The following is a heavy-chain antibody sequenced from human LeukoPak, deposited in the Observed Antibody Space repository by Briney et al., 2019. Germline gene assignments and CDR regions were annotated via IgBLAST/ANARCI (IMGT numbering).Heavy chain of an antibody. CDR1: GGSISSDS. J-gene: IGHJ4*02. V-gene: IGHV4-34*01. CDR2: INHSGST. Sequence: SETLSLTCTVSGGSISSDSWSWIRQPPGKGLEWIGEINHSGSTNYNPSLKSRVTISVDTSKNQFSLKLSSVTAADTAVYYCASARYGSGSFDYWGQGTLVTVSS. CDR3: ASARYGSGSFDY. D-gene: IGHD3-10*01.